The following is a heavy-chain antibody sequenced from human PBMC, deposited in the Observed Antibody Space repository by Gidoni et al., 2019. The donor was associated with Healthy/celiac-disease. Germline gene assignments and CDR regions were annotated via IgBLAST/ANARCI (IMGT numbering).Heavy chain of an antibody. CDR1: GGSISSSSYY. D-gene: IGHD2-15*01. Sequence: QLQLQESGPGLVKPSETLSLTCTVSGGSISSSSYYWGWIRQPPGKGLEWIGSIYYSGSTYYNPSLKSRVTISVDTSKNQFSLKLSSVTAADTAVYYCASPPNIVVVVAAWDNWYFDLWGRGTLVTVSS. CDR2: IYYSGST. CDR3: ASPPNIVVVVAAWDNWYFDL. V-gene: IGHV4-39*01. J-gene: IGHJ2*01.